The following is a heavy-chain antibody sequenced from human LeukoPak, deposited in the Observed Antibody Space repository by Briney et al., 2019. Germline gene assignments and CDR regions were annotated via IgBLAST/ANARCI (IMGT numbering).Heavy chain of an antibody. V-gene: IGHV4-39*01. Sequence: SETLSLTCTVSGGSIGSSGYYWGWIRQPPWKGLEWIGTISYSGNTYYNPSLKRRVTISGDTSKNQFSLKMSSVTAADTAVYYCARHFDYWGQGTLVTVSS. J-gene: IGHJ4*02. CDR3: ARHFDY. CDR2: ISYSGNT. CDR1: GGSIGSSGYY.